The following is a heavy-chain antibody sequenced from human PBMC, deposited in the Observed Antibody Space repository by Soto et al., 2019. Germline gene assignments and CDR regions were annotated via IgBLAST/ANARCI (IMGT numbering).Heavy chain of an antibody. J-gene: IGHJ4*02. D-gene: IGHD3-10*01. CDR3: ARAGSQGGSGSYTARY. V-gene: IGHV1-46*01. CDR1: GYTFTSYY. Sequence: GASVKVSCKASGYTFTSYYMHWVRQAPGQGLEWMGIINPSGGSTSYAQKFQGRVTMTRDTSTSTVYMELSSLRSEDTAVYYCARAGSQGGSGSYTARYWGQGTLVTVSS. CDR2: INPSGGST.